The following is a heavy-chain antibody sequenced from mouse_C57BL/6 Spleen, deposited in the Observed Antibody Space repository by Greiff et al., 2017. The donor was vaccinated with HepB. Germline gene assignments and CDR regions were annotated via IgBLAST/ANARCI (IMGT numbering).Heavy chain of an antibody. CDR1: GYAFTNYL. V-gene: IGHV1-54*01. D-gene: IGHD1-1*01. CDR2: INPGSGGT. J-gene: IGHJ4*01. Sequence: QVHVKQSGAELVRPGTSVKVSCKASGYAFTNYLIEWVKQRPGQGLEWIGVINPGSGGTNYNEKFKGKATLTADKSSSTAYMQLSSLTSEDSAVYFCARDYGSSYGAMDYWGQGTSVTVSS. CDR3: ARDYGSSYGAMDY.